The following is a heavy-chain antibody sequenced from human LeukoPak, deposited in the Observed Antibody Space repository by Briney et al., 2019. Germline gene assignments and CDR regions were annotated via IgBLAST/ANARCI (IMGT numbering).Heavy chain of an antibody. D-gene: IGHD3-10*01. CDR3: ARDPKYGSLGAFDI. J-gene: IGHJ3*02. V-gene: IGHV1-69*04. Sequence: GASVKVSCKASGGTFSSYAISWVRQAPGQGLEWMGRIIPILGIANYAQKFQGRVTITADKSTSTAYMELSSLRSEDTAVYYCARDPKYGSLGAFDIWGQGTMVTISS. CDR1: GGTFSSYA. CDR2: IIPILGIA.